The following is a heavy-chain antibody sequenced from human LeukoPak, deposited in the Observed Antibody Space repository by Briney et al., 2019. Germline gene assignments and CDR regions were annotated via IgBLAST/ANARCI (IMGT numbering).Heavy chain of an antibody. J-gene: IGHJ4*02. CDR2: ISGSGGST. CDR1: GFTFISHA. D-gene: IGHD3-22*01. Sequence: GGSLRLSCAASGFTFISHAMSWVRQAPGKGLEWVSAISGSGGSTYYADSVKGRFTISRDNSKNTLYLQMNSLRAEDTAVYYCAKESGGGDSSGYDDYWGQGTLVTVSS. CDR3: AKESGGGDSSGYDDY. V-gene: IGHV3-23*01.